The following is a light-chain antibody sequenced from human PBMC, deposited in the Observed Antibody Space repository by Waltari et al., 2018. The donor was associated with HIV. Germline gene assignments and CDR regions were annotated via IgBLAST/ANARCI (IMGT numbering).Light chain of an antibody. V-gene: IGLV2-11*01. J-gene: IGLJ2*01. CDR2: DVS. CDR1: SSDVGGYNY. Sequence: QSALTQPRSVSGSPGQSVTISCTGTSSDVGGYNYVSWYQQHPGTAPKLMIYDVSKRPSGVPDRFSGSKSGNTASLTISGLQAEDEADYYCCSYAGSYVVFGGGTKLTVL. CDR3: CSYAGSYVV.